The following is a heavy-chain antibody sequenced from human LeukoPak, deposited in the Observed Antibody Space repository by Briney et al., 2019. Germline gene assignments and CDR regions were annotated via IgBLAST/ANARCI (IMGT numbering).Heavy chain of an antibody. CDR2: VSGGGGTT. CDR1: GFTFSSYA. V-gene: IGHV3-23*01. D-gene: IGHD4-17*01. J-gene: IGHJ4*02. Sequence: PGGSLRLSCAASGFTFSSYAMSWVRQAPGKGLEWVSTVSGGGGTTYYADSVKGRFTVSRDNSKNTLYLQMNSLRAEDTAVYYCARDYADYVGYFFFDYWGQGTLVTVSS. CDR3: ARDYADYVGYFFFDY.